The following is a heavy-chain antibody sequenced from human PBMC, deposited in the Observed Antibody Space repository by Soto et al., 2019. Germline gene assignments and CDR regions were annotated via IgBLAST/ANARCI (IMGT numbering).Heavy chain of an antibody. J-gene: IGHJ6*02. CDR1: GFSLTTGRMG. D-gene: IGHD3-10*01. V-gene: IGHV2-26*01. CDR2: IFSDAER. Sequence: SGPTLVNPTETLTLTCNVSGFSLTTGRMGVSWIRQPPGKALEWLAHIFSDAERSYSRSLQGRLTVSKVGSGSHVVLTMTNMDPVDTGTYFCVRMNAESYSSYYAMDVWGQGTTVTVSS. CDR3: VRMNAESYSSYYAMDV.